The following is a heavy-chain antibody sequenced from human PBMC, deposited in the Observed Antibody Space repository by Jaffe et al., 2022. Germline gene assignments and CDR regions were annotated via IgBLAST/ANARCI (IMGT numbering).Heavy chain of an antibody. J-gene: IGHJ6*03. CDR2: IYTSGST. V-gene: IGHV4-61*02. CDR1: GGSISSGSYY. Sequence: QVQLQESGPGLVKPSQTLSLTCTVSGGSISSGSYYWSWIRQPAGKGLEWIGRIYTSGSTNYNPSLKSRVTISVDTSKNQFSLKLSSVTAADTAVYYCASVPRITMVRGVIRRDYYYMDVWGKGTTVTVSS. CDR3: ASVPRITMVRGVIRRDYYYMDV. D-gene: IGHD3-10*01.